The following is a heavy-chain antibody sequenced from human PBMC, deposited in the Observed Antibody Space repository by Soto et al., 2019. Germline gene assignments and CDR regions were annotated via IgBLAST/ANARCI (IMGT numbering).Heavy chain of an antibody. CDR2: ISAYSGNT. V-gene: IGHV1-18*01. J-gene: IGHJ4*02. Sequence: QVQLVQSGAEVKKPEASVKVSCKASGYTFTAYAFNWVRQAPGQGLEWMGWISAYSGNTKYAQKFQGRVTMTIDTSTSTAYLELRSLRSDDTAVYYCARDQTVLDYWGQGTLVTVSS. D-gene: IGHD1-1*01. CDR3: ARDQTVLDY. CDR1: GYTFTAYA.